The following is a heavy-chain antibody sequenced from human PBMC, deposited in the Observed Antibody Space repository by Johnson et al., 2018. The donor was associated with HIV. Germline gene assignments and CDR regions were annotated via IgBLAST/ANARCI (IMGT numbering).Heavy chain of an antibody. D-gene: IGHD3-22*01. Sequence: QVQLVESGGGVVQTGGSLRLSCAASGFTFSTYAMHWVRQAPGKGLEWVAFIRHEGNNKYYADSVKGRFTISRDNSKNTLYLQMNSLRAEDTAVYYCARERVWYYDSSGDVAFDIWGQGTMVSVSS. J-gene: IGHJ3*02. CDR2: IRHEGNNK. V-gene: IGHV3-30*02. CDR3: ARERVWYYDSSGDVAFDI. CDR1: GFTFSTYA.